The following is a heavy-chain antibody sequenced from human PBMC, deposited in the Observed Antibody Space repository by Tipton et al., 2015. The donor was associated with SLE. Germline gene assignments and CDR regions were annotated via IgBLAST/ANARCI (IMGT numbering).Heavy chain of an antibody. CDR2: IYTTGST. CDR3: ARELRSPNWFDP. CDR1: GDSISSGGNY. Sequence: TLSLTCTVSGDSISSGGNYWSWIRQPAGKGLEWIGRIYTTGSTNYNPSLKSRVTISVDTSKNHFSLKLTSVTAADTAVYYCARELRSPNWFDPWGQGTLVTVSS. V-gene: IGHV4-61*02. D-gene: IGHD3-3*01. J-gene: IGHJ5*02.